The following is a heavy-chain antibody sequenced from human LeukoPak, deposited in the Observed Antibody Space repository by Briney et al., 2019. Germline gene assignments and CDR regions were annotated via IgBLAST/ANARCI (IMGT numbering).Heavy chain of an antibody. Sequence: PGRSLRLSCAGSGFIFNNYAMHWVRQPPGKGLEWVXGXXXXSGSIDYADSVKGRFTISRDNAKNSLYLQMNSLRVEDTAFYYCAKDNRRHYTSGPNPDSLHWGQGALVTVSS. D-gene: IGHD6-19*01. V-gene: IGHV3-9*01. CDR3: AKDNRRHYTSGPNPDSLH. J-gene: IGHJ4*02. CDR2: XXXXSGSI. CDR1: GFIFNNYA.